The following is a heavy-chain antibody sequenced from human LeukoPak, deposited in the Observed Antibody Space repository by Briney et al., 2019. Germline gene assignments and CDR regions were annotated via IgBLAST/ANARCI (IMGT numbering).Heavy chain of an antibody. CDR1: GFTFSSYW. Sequence: GGSLRLSCAASGFTFSSYWMHWVRQAPGKGLVWVSRINSDGSTTYADSVKGRFTISGDNAKNTLYLQMDSLRGEDTAVYYCARVPHGEGYFDSWGQGTLVTVSS. V-gene: IGHV3-74*03. CDR3: ARVPHGEGYFDS. CDR2: INSDGST. J-gene: IGHJ4*02.